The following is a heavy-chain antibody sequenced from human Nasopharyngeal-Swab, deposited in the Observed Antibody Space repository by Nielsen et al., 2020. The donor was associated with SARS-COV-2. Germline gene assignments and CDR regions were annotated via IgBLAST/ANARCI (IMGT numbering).Heavy chain of an antibody. J-gene: IGHJ4*02. CDR2: IRYDGSSK. D-gene: IGHD1-26*01. CDR1: GFTFGTYW. CDR3: ANGGGIVGAPVDY. V-gene: IGHV3-30*02. Sequence: GESLKISCAASGFTFGTYWMTWVRQAPGKGLEWVAFIRYDGSSKYYADSVKGRFTISRDNSKNTLYLQMNSLRAEDTAVYYCANGGGIVGAPVDYWGQGTLVTVSS.